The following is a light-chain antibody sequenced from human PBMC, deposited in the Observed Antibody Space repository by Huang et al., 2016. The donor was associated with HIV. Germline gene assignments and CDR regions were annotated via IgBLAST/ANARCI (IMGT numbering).Light chain of an antibody. CDR2: GAS. Sequence: EIVMTQSPATLSVSPGERATLSCRASQGVSSNLAWYQQKPGQAPRLLSYGASTRATGIPARFSGSGSGTEFTLTISSLQSEDFVVYYCQQYNNWPHTCGQGTKLEIK. V-gene: IGKV3-15*01. CDR1: QGVSSN. J-gene: IGKJ2*01. CDR3: QQYNNWPHT.